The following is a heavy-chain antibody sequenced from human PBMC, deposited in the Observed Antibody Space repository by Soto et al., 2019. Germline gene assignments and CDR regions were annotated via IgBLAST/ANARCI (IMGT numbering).Heavy chain of an antibody. CDR1: GFTFSSYS. V-gene: IGHV3-21*01. Sequence: GSLRLSCAASGFTFSSYSMNWVRQAPGKGLEWVSSMSSSSSYIYYADSVKGRFTISRDNAKNSLYLQMNSLRAEDTAVYYCARAPSPMDYYDSSGSRLDYWGQGTLVTVSS. CDR2: MSSSSSYI. CDR3: ARAPSPMDYYDSSGSRLDY. D-gene: IGHD3-22*01. J-gene: IGHJ4*02.